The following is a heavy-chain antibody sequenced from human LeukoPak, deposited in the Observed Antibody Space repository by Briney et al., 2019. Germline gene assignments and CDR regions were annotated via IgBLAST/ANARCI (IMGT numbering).Heavy chain of an antibody. V-gene: IGHV4-39*07. CDR2: IYYSGTT. Sequence: SETLSLTCSVSGDSVNSSSYYWGWIRLPPGKGLEWLVSIYYSGTTYYNPSLNSRVTISMDTSKNQFSLNLSSVTAADTAVYYCARGGRITIFGVVIPPRYYFDYWGQGTLVTVSS. CDR1: GDSVNSSSYY. CDR3: ARGGRITIFGVVIPPRYYFDY. J-gene: IGHJ4*02. D-gene: IGHD3-3*01.